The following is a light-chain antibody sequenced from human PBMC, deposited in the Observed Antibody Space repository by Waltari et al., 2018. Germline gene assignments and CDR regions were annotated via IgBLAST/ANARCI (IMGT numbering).Light chain of an antibody. CDR3: SSYTSSSTLWV. J-gene: IGLJ3*02. CDR2: DVS. Sequence: QSALTQPASVSGSPGQSFTISCTGTSSDVGAYNFVSWYQQHPGKAPKLMIYDVSNRPSGVSNRFSGSKSGNTASLTISGLQAEDEADYYCSSYTSSSTLWVFGGGTKLTIL. CDR1: SSDVGAYNF. V-gene: IGLV2-14*01.